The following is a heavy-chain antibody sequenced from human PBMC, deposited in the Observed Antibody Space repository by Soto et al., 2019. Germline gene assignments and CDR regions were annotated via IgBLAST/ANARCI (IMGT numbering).Heavy chain of an antibody. J-gene: IGHJ6*03. V-gene: IGHV4-34*01. Sequence: QVQLQQWGAGLLKPSETLSLTCAVYGGSFSGYYWSWIRQPPGKGLEWIGEINHSGSTNYNPSLKSRVTISADTAKNQFSLKLSSVNAADTAVYYCARGWSSSCYGLYYYYMDVGGKGTTVTVSS. CDR2: INHSGST. CDR1: GGSFSGYY. CDR3: ARGWSSSCYGLYYYYMDV. D-gene: IGHD2-2*01.